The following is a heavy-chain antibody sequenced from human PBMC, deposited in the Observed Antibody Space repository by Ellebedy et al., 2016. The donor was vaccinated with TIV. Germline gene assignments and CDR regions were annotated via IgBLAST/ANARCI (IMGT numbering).Heavy chain of an antibody. CDR1: GFTFSSHS. J-gene: IGHJ5*02. CDR2: ISGSASVT. CDR3: ARSYGARTSGP. V-gene: IGHV3-48*04. D-gene: IGHD3-16*01. Sequence: GESLKISCVGTGFTFSSHSMNWVRQAPGKGMAWVSYISGSASVTAYADSVKGRFTISRDNARTSLYLQMNSLRVDDTAMYYCARSYGARTSGPWGQGTLVTVSS.